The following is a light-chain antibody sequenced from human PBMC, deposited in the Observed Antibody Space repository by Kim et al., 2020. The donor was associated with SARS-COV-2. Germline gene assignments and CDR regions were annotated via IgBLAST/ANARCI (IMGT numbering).Light chain of an antibody. Sequence: TILSTSRQSFFHSPNNNTYLASYPQNPGQPPKLLIYCPSTRESCLPDRFCGSVSAPAFTLPISSLQAEDVAVYFCHQYATFPYTFRQGTNLDI. CDR3: HQYATFPYT. J-gene: IGKJ2*01. CDR1: QSFFHSPNNNTY. V-gene: IGKV4-1*01. CDR2: CPS.